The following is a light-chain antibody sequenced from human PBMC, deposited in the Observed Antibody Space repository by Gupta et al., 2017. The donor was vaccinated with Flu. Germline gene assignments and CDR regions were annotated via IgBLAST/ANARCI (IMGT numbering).Light chain of an antibody. Sequence: GARATLTCRATKGISNFLAWYQLKPGKVPKLLVYDASTLQSGVPSRFSGSGSGTHFTLTISSLQPEEVATYYCQKYNSAPRTFGQGTKVEIK. CDR1: KGISNF. V-gene: IGKV1-27*01. CDR3: QKYNSAPRT. CDR2: DAS. J-gene: IGKJ1*01.